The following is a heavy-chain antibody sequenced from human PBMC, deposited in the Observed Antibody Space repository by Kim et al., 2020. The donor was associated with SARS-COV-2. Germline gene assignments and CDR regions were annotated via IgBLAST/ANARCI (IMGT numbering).Heavy chain of an antibody. Sequence: GGSLRLSCAASGFTFSSYAMHWVRQAPGKGLEWVAVISYDGSNKYYADSVKGRFTISRDNSKNTLYLQMNSLRAEDTAVYYCARDCVGRRRDGYNYYFYYYGMDVWGQGTTVTVSS. J-gene: IGHJ6*02. V-gene: IGHV3-30-3*01. CDR1: GFTFSSYA. CDR2: ISYDGSNK. D-gene: IGHD5-12*01. CDR3: ARDCVGRRRDGYNYYFYYYGMDV.